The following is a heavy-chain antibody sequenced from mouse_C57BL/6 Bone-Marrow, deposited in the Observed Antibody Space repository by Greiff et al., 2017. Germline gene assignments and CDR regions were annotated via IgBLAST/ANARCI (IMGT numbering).Heavy chain of an antibody. CDR1: GFTFSSYG. Sequence: EVNVVESGGDLVKPGGSLKLSCAASGFTFSSYGMSWVRQTPDKRLEWVGTISSGGSYTYYPDSVQGRITIARDNAKNTLYLQMSSLKYEDTAMYYCASTIVAKDYFGYWGQGTTLTVAS. J-gene: IGHJ2*01. V-gene: IGHV5-6*01. CDR3: ASTIVAKDYFGY. CDR2: ISSGGSYT. D-gene: IGHD2-5*01.